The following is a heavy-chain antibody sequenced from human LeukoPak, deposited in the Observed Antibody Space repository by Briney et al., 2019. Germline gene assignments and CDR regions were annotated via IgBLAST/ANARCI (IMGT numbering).Heavy chain of an antibody. CDR3: ARDLILADNGGSSAHDY. CDR1: GYTFTSYG. V-gene: IGHV1-18*01. CDR2: ISAYNGNT. D-gene: IGHD2-15*01. J-gene: IGHJ4*02. Sequence: GASVKVSCKASGYTFTSYGISWVRQAPGQGLEWMGWISAYNGNTNYAQKLQGRVTMTTDTSTSTAYMELRSLRSDDTAVYYCARDLILADNGGSSAHDYWGQGTLVTVSS.